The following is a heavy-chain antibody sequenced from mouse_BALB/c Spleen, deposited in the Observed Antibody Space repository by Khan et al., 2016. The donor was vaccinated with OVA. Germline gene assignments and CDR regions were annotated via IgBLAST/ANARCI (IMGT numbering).Heavy chain of an antibody. V-gene: IGHV3-2*02. CDR1: GYSITSDSA. Sequence: VRLQQSGPGLVKPSQSLSLTCTVTGYSITSDSAWNWIRQFPGNKLEWLGYTNYSGSTNYNPSLQSRISITRDTSKNQFFLQLNSVTTEDTATYFCARGVRLTYWGQGTLVTVSA. D-gene: IGHD2-14*01. J-gene: IGHJ3*01. CDR2: TNYSGST. CDR3: ARGVRLTY.